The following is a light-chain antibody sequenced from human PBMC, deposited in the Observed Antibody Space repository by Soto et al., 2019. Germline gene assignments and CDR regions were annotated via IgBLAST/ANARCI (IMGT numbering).Light chain of an antibody. V-gene: IGKV3-20*01. CDR1: QSVSRSY. CDR2: GAS. CDR3: QQSWT. J-gene: IGKJ1*01. Sequence: EIVCTPSPATLSVLPGEGVXXSCRASQSVSRSYLDWYQQKPGKAPRLLIYGASSRATGIPDRVSGSGSGTDFTLTISRLEDEDFAVYYCQQSWTFGQGTKVDIK.